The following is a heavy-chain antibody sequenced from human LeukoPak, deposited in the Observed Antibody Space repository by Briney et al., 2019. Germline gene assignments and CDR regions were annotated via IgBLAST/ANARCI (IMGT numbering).Heavy chain of an antibody. Sequence: PSETLSLTCAVYGGSFSGYYWSWIRQPPGKGLEWMGELNHSGSTNYTPSLKSRVTISVDTSKNQYSLKLSSVTAADTAVYYCAREGGRYCTNGVCHFDYWGQGTLVTVSS. CDR3: AREGGRYCTNGVCHFDY. CDR2: LNHSGST. CDR1: GGSFSGYY. J-gene: IGHJ4*02. D-gene: IGHD2-8*01. V-gene: IGHV4-34*01.